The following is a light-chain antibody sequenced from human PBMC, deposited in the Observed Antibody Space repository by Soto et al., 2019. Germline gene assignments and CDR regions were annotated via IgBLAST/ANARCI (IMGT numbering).Light chain of an antibody. J-gene: IGLJ2*01. V-gene: IGLV2-8*01. CDR2: GVS. CDR1: TSDVGDYNY. Sequence: QSVLTQPASVSGSPGQSITISCTGTTSDVGDYNYVSWYQQHPGKAPKLMIYGVSNRPSGVPDRFSGSKSGNTASLTVSGLQAEDEADYYCSSYAGNNNVVFGGGTKLTVL. CDR3: SSYAGNNNVV.